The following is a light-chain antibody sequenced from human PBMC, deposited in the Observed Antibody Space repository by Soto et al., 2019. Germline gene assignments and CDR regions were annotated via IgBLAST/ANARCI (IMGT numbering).Light chain of an antibody. CDR1: SSDVGSYDL. CDR2: EDT. CDR3: CSYAGSGTFV. Sequence: QSALTQPASVSGSPGQSITISCTGTSSDVGSYDLVSWYQQPPGKAPKLMIYEDTKRPSGISTRFSGSKSGNAASLTISGLQAEDEADHYCCSYAGSGTFVFGTGTKLTVL. V-gene: IGLV2-23*01. J-gene: IGLJ1*01.